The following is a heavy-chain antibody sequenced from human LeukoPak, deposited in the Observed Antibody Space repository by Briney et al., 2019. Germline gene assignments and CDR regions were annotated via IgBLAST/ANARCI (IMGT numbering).Heavy chain of an antibody. J-gene: IGHJ4*02. CDR2: ISYDGSNK. V-gene: IGHV3-30-3*01. D-gene: IGHD3-3*01. CDR1: GFTFSSYA. Sequence: GGSLRLSCAASGFTFSSYAMHWFRKAPGKGLEWVAVISYDGSNKYYADSVKGRFTISRDNSKNTLYLQMNSLRAEDTAVYYCARDSDYDFWSGYYTPDYWGQGTLVTVSS. CDR3: ARDSDYDFWSGYYTPDY.